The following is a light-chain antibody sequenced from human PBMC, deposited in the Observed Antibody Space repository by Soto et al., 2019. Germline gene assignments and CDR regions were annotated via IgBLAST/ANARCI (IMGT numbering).Light chain of an antibody. J-gene: IGLJ3*02. V-gene: IGLV1-47*02. Sequence: QSVLPQLPSASGTLGQRGTLSCSGTNSNIESNFVYWYQHLPGTTPKLLVFSYNQRPSGVPVRFSVSKSGSSASLAISGLGAEDEAVYYFATWDDTVGGWVFGGGTKVTVL. CDR3: ATWDDTVGGWV. CDR2: SYN. CDR1: NSNIESNF.